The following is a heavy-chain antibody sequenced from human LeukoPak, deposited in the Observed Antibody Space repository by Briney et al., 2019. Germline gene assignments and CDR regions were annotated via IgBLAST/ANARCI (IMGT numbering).Heavy chain of an antibody. V-gene: IGHV1-2*02. D-gene: IGHD6-19*01. J-gene: IGHJ4*02. CDR1: GYTFTGYY. CDR2: INPNSGGT. Sequence: ASVKVSCKASGYTFTGYYMHWVRQAPGQGLEWMGWINPNSGGTNYAQKFQGRVTITRDTSISTAYMELSRLRSDDTAVYSCAREGIEYSSGWYYFDYWGQGTLVTVSS. CDR3: AREGIEYSSGWYYFDY.